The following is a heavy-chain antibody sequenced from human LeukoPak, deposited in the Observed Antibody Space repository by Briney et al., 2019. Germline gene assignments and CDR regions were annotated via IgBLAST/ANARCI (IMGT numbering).Heavy chain of an antibody. V-gene: IGHV4-30-4*01. Sequence: ASETLSLTCTVSGYSISSGDYYWTWIRQPPGKGLEWIGYIYHSGNTYYNPSLKRRLTMSVDTSESQFSLRLTSVTAADTAVYYCARETLHPYSVYAPGGALDIWGQGRMVTVSS. CDR1: GYSISSGDYY. J-gene: IGHJ3*02. CDR2: IYHSGNT. CDR3: ARETLHPYSVYAPGGALDI. D-gene: IGHD5/OR15-5a*01.